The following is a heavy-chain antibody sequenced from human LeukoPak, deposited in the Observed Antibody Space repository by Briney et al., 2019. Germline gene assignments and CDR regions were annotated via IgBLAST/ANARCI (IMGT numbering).Heavy chain of an antibody. D-gene: IGHD6-13*01. Sequence: ATVKVSCKASGYTFTSYGISWVRQAPGQGLEWMGWVSAYNGNTNYAQKLQGRVTMTTDTSTSTAYMELRSLRSDDTAVYYCARVRLGIAAAGTFDYWGQGTLVTVSS. CDR3: ARVRLGIAAAGTFDY. CDR1: GYTFTSYG. J-gene: IGHJ4*02. CDR2: VSAYNGNT. V-gene: IGHV1-18*01.